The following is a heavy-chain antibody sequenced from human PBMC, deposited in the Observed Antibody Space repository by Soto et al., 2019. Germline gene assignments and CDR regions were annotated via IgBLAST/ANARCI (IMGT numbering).Heavy chain of an antibody. V-gene: IGHV4-38-2*02. CDR1: GYSITSGFY. D-gene: IGHD3-16*01. Sequence: SETLSLTCSFSGYSITSGFYWGWVRQHPGKGLEWIGSIYHTGNTYYNPSLKCRVTISVATSKNQFSLKLSSVSAADTAVYYCARRQVYIYELYHWGQGILVTVAS. J-gene: IGHJ5*02. CDR3: ARRQVYIYELYH. CDR2: IYHTGNT.